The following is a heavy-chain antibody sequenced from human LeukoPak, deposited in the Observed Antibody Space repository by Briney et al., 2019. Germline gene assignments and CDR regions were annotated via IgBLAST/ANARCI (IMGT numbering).Heavy chain of an antibody. J-gene: IGHJ4*02. CDR1: GYRFTSYW. CDR2: IYPGDSDT. D-gene: IGHD6-13*01. CDR3: ARSSRSSWYPDH. V-gene: IGHV5-51*01. Sequence: GGSLKISFKGSGYRFTSYWIGWVRPMPGKGLEWMGIIYPGDSDTRYSPSFQGQVTISADKSSSTAYLQWSSLKASDTAMYYCARSSRSSWYPDHWGQGTLVTVS.